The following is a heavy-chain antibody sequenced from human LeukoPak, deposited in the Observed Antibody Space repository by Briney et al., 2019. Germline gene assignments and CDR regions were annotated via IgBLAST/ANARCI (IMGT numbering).Heavy chain of an antibody. Sequence: GASVKVSCKASGYTFTSYYMHWVRQAPGQGLEWMGIINPSGGSTSYAQKFQGRVTMTRDTSTSTVYMELGSLRSEDTAVYYCARVPPTRGGNSVESFDYWGQGTLVTVSS. CDR2: INPSGGST. D-gene: IGHD4-23*01. CDR1: GYTFTSYY. J-gene: IGHJ4*02. V-gene: IGHV1-46*01. CDR3: ARVPPTRGGNSVESFDY.